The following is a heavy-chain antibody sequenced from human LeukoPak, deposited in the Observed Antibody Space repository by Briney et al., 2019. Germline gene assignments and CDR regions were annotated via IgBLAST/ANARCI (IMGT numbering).Heavy chain of an antibody. CDR3: ARDANLRGYNSWFDP. J-gene: IGHJ5*02. CDR2: INQDGNEK. CDR1: GFNFNSHW. D-gene: IGHD2/OR15-2a*01. V-gene: IGHV3-7*01. Sequence: GGSLRLSCEGSGFNFNSHWMSWVRQAPGKGPEWVTNINQDGNEKYYAGSVKGRFTVSRDNVKKSVYLQMDNVRADDTGVYYCARDANLRGYNSWFDPWGQVTLVTVSS.